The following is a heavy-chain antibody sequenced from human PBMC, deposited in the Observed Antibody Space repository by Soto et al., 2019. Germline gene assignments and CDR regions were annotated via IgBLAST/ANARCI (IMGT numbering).Heavy chain of an antibody. V-gene: IGHV3-30-3*01. CDR1: GITFSAYA. D-gene: IGHD3-22*01. Sequence: LRLSCAASGITFSAYAMHWVRQAPGKGLEWVAGISYAGGNKYYADSVKDRLTISRDNSKNALSPQINSWKAEDTAVYYCARDYYDRSCHTHSWVCWGR. J-gene: IGHJ2*01. CDR2: ISYAGGNK. CDR3: ARDYYDRSCHTHSWVC.